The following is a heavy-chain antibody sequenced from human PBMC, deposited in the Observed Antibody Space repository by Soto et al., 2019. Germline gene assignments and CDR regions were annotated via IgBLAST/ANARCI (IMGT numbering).Heavy chain of an antibody. CDR3: ARDFWSGYGVAGRVYGMDV. V-gene: IGHV4-61*01. Sequence: SETLSLTCTVSGGSVSSGSYYWSWIRQPPGKGLEWIGYIYYSGSTNYNPSLKSRVTISVDTSKNQFSLELSSVTAADTAVYYCARDFWSGYGVAGRVYGMDVWGQGTTVTVSS. CDR1: GGSVSSGSYY. CDR2: IYYSGST. J-gene: IGHJ6*02. D-gene: IGHD3-3*01.